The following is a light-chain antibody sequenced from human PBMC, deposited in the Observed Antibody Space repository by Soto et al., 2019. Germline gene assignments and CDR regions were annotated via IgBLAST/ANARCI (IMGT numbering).Light chain of an antibody. J-gene: IGKJ1*01. V-gene: IGKV1-17*03. CDR1: QTVSNS. CDR2: AVS. CDR3: LQHNSFPWT. Sequence: DIQMTQSPPAMSASVGDRVTITCRASQTVSNSLAWFQQKPGKVPKRLIYAVSSLQRGVPSRFSGGGSGTEFTLTISSLQPEDFATYYCLQHNSFPWTSGQGTKVEVK.